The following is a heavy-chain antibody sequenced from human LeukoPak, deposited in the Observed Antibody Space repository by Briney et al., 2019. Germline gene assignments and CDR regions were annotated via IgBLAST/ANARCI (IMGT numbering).Heavy chain of an antibody. J-gene: IGHJ4*02. CDR2: ISINGDNT. V-gene: IGHV3-64D*06. CDR3: VKDHEYSYDY. CDR1: GFTFNNYA. D-gene: IGHD5-18*01. Sequence: GGSLRLSCSASGFTFNNYAMHWVRQAPGKGLEFASTISINGDNTYYADSVKGRFTISRDNSKNTLYLQVRSLRDEDTAVYYCVKDHEYSYDYWGRGTLVTVSS.